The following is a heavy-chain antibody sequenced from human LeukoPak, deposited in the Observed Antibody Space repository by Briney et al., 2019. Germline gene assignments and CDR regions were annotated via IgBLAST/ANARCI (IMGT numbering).Heavy chain of an antibody. D-gene: IGHD3-10*01. J-gene: IGHJ3*02. V-gene: IGHV4-39*01. CDR3: ARTMVRRDPLTDDAFDI. CDR2: IYYSGST. CDR1: GGSISSSSYY. Sequence: SETLSLTCTVSGGSISSSSYYWGWIRQPPGKGLEWIGSIYYSGSTYYKPSLKSRVTISVDTSKNQFCLKLSSVTAADTAVYYCARTMVRRDPLTDDAFDIWGQGTMVTVS.